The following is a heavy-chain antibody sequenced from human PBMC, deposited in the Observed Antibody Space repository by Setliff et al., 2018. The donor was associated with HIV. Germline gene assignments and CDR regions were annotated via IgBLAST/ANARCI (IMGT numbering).Heavy chain of an antibody. V-gene: IGHV4-4*09. CDR2: IYTTGST. D-gene: IGHD3-10*01. J-gene: IGHJ6*03. CDR1: GDSTSSYY. Sequence: SETLSLTCPVSGDSTSSYYWSWIRQPPGKGLEWIGYIYTTGSTNYNPSLKSRVTISLDTSKNQLSLKLSSVTAADTAVYYCARPRSGTYRGHYYYYMDVWGKGTTVTVSS. CDR3: ARPRSGTYRGHYYYYMDV.